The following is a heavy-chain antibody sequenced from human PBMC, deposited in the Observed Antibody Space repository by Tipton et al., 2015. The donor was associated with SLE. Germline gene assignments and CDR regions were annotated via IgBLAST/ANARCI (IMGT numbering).Heavy chain of an antibody. CDR1: GPSFSSYA. Sequence: SLRLSCAASGPSFSSYAMHWVRQAPGKGLEWVALISYDGSKKFYADSVKGRFTISRDNSKNTLYLQMKSLRAEDTAVYYCARGRAGSWRDAFDIWGQGTLVTVSS. CDR3: ARGRAGSWRDAFDI. D-gene: IGHD6-13*01. V-gene: IGHV3-30*04. J-gene: IGHJ3*02. CDR2: ISYDGSKK.